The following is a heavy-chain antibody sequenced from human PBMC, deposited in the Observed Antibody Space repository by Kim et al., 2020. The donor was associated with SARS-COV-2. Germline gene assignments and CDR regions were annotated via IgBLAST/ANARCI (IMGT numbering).Heavy chain of an antibody. V-gene: IGHV4-39*01. CDR1: GGSIISSSYY. J-gene: IGHJ6*02. CDR2: LYFGGST. D-gene: IGHD3-9*01. Sequence: SETLSLTCSVSGGSIISSSYYWGWIRQPPGKGLEWIGALYFGGSTHYNPSLKTRVTISVDTSKNQFSLNLSSMTAADTAVYYCKNFDWQTNYYYYDLDVWGQGTTVTVSS. CDR3: KNFDWQTNYYYYDLDV.